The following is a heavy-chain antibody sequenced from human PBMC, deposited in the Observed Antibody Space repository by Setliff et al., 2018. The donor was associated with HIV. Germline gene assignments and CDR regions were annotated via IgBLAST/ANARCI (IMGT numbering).Heavy chain of an antibody. Sequence: SETLSLTCTVSGDSVSRSNYYWSWIRQPPGKGLEWIGEINHSGSTNYNPSLKSRVTISVDTSKNQFSLKLSSVTAADTAVYYCARDRYTWNYGKNYMDVWGKGTTVTVSS. V-gene: IGHV4-39*07. D-gene: IGHD1-7*01. CDR3: ARDRYTWNYGKNYMDV. J-gene: IGHJ6*03. CDR1: GDSVSRSNYY. CDR2: INHSGST.